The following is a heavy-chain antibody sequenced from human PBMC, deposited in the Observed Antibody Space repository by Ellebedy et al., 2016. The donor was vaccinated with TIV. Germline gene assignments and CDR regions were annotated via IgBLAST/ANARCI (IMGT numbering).Heavy chain of an antibody. CDR2: ITPSTGDT. Sequence: ASVKVSCXSSGYTFTGYHIHWVRQAPGQGLEWMGWITPSTGDTNYAQKFQGRVTMTRDTSISTAYMELSRLSFDDSAVYFCARGVQFFSYALDIWGQGTLVTVSS. D-gene: IGHD3-3*01. V-gene: IGHV1-2*02. CDR1: GYTFTGYH. J-gene: IGHJ3*02. CDR3: ARGVQFFSYALDI.